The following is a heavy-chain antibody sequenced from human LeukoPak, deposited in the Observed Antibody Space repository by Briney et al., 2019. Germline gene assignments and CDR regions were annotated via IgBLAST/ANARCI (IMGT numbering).Heavy chain of an antibody. J-gene: IGHJ3*02. CDR3: ARLGGCSSTSCSWAFDI. CDR1: GGSISSGDYY. V-gene: IGHV4-30-4*01. CDR2: IYYSGST. Sequence: SQTLSLTCTVSGGSISSGDYYWSWIRQPPGKGLEWIGYIYYSGSTYYNPSFKSRVTISVDTSKNQFSLKLSSVTAADTAAYYCARLGGCSSTSCSWAFDIWGQGTMVTVSS. D-gene: IGHD2-2*01.